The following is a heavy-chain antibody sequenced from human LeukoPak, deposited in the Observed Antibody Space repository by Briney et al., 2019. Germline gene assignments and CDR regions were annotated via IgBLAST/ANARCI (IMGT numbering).Heavy chain of an antibody. J-gene: IGHJ4*01. D-gene: IGHD3-22*01. CDR3: ARFIGSSGYYDY. V-gene: IGHV4-59*01. CDR2: IYSTGIT. CDR1: SGSISGYY. Sequence: SETLSLTCTVSSGSISGYYWSWIRQPPGKGLELIGYIYSTGITDYNPSLTGRVTISVDTSKNQFSLKLSSVTAADTAVYYCARFIGSSGYYDYWGHGTLSPSPQ.